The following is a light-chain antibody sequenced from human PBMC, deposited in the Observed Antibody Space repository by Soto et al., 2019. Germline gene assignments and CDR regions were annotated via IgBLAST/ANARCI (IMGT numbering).Light chain of an antibody. Sequence: DIQMTQSPSTLSASVGDRVTITCRASQSISSWLAWYQQKPGKAPKLLIYKASSLESGVPSRFSGSGSGTEFTPTISSLQPDDSATYYCQQYNSYSQTFGQGTKVDIK. CDR2: KAS. V-gene: IGKV1-5*03. CDR3: QQYNSYSQT. CDR1: QSISSW. J-gene: IGKJ1*01.